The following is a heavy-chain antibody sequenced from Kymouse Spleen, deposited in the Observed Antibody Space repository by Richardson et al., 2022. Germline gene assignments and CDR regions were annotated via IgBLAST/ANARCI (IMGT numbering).Heavy chain of an antibody. V-gene: IGHV3-30*18. Sequence: QVQLVESGGGVVQPGRSLRLSCAASGFTFSSYGMHWVRQAPGKGLEWVAVISYDGSNKYYADSVKGRFTISRDNSKNTLYLQMNSLRAEDTAVYYCAKKGPITGTGYYYYYGMDVWGQGTTVTVSS. CDR2: ISYDGSNK. CDR1: GFTFSSYG. CDR3: AKKGPITGTGYYYYYGMDV. D-gene: IGHD1-7*01. J-gene: IGHJ6*02.